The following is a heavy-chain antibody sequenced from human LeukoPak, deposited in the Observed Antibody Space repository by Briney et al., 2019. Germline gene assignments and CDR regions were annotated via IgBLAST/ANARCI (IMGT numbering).Heavy chain of an antibody. D-gene: IGHD1-26*01. CDR3: ARRGGSYYEIDY. CDR1: GYSFTSYW. Sequence: GESLQISCKGSGYSFTSYWISWVRQMPGKGLEWMGRIDPSDSYTNYSPSLQGHVTISADKSISTAYLQWSSLKASDTAMYYCARRGGSYYEIDYWGQGTLVTVSS. CDR2: IDPSDSYT. V-gene: IGHV5-10-1*01. J-gene: IGHJ4*02.